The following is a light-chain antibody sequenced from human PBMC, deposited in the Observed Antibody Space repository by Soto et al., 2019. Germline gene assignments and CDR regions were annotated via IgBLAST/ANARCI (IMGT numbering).Light chain of an antibody. J-gene: IGLJ3*02. CDR3: AASDDRVTRV. V-gene: IGLV1-47*01. CDR2: NNN. CDR1: SSNIGSEY. Sequence: QSFLAQPPSASGTPGETFTISCSGSSSNIGSEYVYWYQQFPGTAPRLLIYNNNRRPSGVPDRFSGSKSGNSASLAISGLRSEDEADYYCAASDDRVTRVFGGGTHLTVL.